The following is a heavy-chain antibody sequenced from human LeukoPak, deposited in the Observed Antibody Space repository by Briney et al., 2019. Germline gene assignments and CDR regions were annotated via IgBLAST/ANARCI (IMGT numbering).Heavy chain of an antibody. V-gene: IGHV4-39*01. CDR2: IYYSGST. J-gene: IGHJ5*02. CDR3: ARPDDYGVNGFDP. D-gene: IGHD4-17*01. CDR1: GGSISSSSYY. Sequence: SETLSLTCTVSGGSISSSSYYWGWIRQPPGKGLEWIGSIYYSGSTYYNPSLKSRVTISVDTSKNQFSLKLSSVTAADTAVYYCARPDDYGVNGFDPWGQGTLVTVSS.